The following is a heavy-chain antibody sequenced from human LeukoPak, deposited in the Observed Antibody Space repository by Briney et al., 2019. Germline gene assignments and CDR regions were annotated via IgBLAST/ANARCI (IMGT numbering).Heavy chain of an antibody. CDR1: GFTFSSYA. CDR3: AKDVRGDLYHMDV. V-gene: IGHV3-23*01. J-gene: IGHJ6*03. D-gene: IGHD3-10*02. CDR2: ISGSGGRT. Sequence: GGSLRLSCAASGFTFSSYAMSWVRQAPGKGLEWVSGISGSGGRTYYADSVEGRFTISRDNSKNTLYLHMDSLRAEDTAVYYCAKDVRGDLYHMDVWGKGTTVTVSS.